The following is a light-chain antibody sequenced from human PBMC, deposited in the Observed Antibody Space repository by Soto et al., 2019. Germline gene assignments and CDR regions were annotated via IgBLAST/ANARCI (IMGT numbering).Light chain of an antibody. CDR1: SSNIGINF. Sequence: QSVLSQPPSASGTPGQRVTISCSGSSSNIGINFVYWYQQLPGTAPKLLIYSNNQRLSGFPDRFTGSRSGTSASLAIRGLQSEDEAEYYCAVWDDSLRAYVFGTGTKLTVL. CDR3: AVWDDSLRAYV. J-gene: IGLJ1*01. V-gene: IGLV1-47*02. CDR2: SNN.